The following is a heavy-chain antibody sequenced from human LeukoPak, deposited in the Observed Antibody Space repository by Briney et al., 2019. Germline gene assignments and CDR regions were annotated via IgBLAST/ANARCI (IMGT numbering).Heavy chain of an antibody. J-gene: IGHJ4*02. CDR1: GFTFSGYG. D-gene: IGHD6-13*01. CDR2: IKQEGSEK. V-gene: IGHV3-7*01. CDR3: ARGYSSSWYNRFDY. Sequence: GGSLRLSCAASGFTFSGYGMSWVRQAPGKGLEWVANIKQEGSEKYYVDSVKGRFTISRDNAKNSLFLQMNSLRAEDTAVYYCARGYSSSWYNRFDYWGQGTLVTVSS.